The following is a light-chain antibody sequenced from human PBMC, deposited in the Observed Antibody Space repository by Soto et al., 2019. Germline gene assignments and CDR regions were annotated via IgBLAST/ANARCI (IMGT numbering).Light chain of an antibody. Sequence: IVLTQSPGTLSLSPGERATLSCRASQSVSSGFLAWYQHKPGQAPRLLIDGASSRATGIPETFSGSKTGTDSTITISGLEPEDFAVYYCHQYATSPCSTFGPGTKVDLK. CDR3: HQYATSPCST. CDR2: GAS. V-gene: IGKV3-20*01. J-gene: IGKJ3*01. CDR1: QSVSSGF.